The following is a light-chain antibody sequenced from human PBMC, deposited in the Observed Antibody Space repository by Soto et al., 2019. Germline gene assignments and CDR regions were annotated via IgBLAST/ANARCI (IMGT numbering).Light chain of an antibody. CDR3: AAWDDSLNGYV. CDR1: SSNIGSNT. Sequence: GLTEPPSASGTPGQRVTRACSGSSSNIGSNTVNWYQQLPGTAPKLLIYSNNQRPSGVPDRFSGSKSGTSASLAISGLQSEDEADYYRAAWDDSLNGYVFGTGTKVTVL. CDR2: SNN. J-gene: IGLJ1*01. V-gene: IGLV1-44*01.